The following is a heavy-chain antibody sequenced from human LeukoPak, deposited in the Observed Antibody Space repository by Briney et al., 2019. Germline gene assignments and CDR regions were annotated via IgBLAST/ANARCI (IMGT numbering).Heavy chain of an antibody. Sequence: GGSLRLSCEASGFTFSPYAMSGVRQTPGKRLEWVAAISGDNPGTYHASSVRGRFTISRDNSKNTVHLQMNGLRAEDAAIYYCAKASVGHCSGAFCYHSDGWGQGTLVTVSS. CDR2: ISGDNPGT. J-gene: IGHJ4*02. CDR1: GFTFSPYA. CDR3: AKASVGHCSGAFCYHSDG. V-gene: IGHV3-23*01. D-gene: IGHD2-15*01.